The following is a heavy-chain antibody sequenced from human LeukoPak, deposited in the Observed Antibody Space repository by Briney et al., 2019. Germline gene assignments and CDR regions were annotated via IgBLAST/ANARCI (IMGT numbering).Heavy chain of an antibody. J-gene: IGHJ4*02. CDR1: GFTLTDHW. CDR2: INFNGAIT. V-gene: IGHV3-20*04. CDR3: ARDRLGPSFSVSHFDL. D-gene: IGHD3-3*02. Sequence: PGGSLRLSCVVSGFTLTDHWTSWVRRAPGKGLEWLCAINFNGAITVYADSVKDRFTISRDNAKNSLYLRMDSLRAEDTALYYCARDRLGPSFSVSHFDLWGQGTLVTVSS.